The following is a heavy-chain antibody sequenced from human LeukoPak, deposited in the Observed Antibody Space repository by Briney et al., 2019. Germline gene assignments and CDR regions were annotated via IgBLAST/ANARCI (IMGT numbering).Heavy chain of an antibody. V-gene: IGHV4-61*01. Sequence: SEALSLTCTVSGGSVTSVSNYWSWIRQPPGKGLEWVGYIYYSGSANYNPSLESRVTISVDTSKNQFSLKLSSVTAADTAVYYCARHTQVAASSFDYWGRGTLVTVSS. CDR2: IYYSGSA. D-gene: IGHD2-15*01. CDR3: ARHTQVAASSFDY. CDR1: GGSVTSVSNY. J-gene: IGHJ4*02.